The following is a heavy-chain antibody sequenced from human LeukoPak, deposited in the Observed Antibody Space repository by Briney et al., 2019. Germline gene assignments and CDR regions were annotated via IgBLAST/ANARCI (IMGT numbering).Heavy chain of an antibody. D-gene: IGHD1-26*01. Sequence: SETLSLTCAVYGGSFSGYYWGWIRQPPGKGLEWIGSIYYSGSTYYNPSLKSRVTISVDTSKNQFSLKLSSVTAADTAVYYCARPMRAVGATTAFDIWGQGTMVTVSS. J-gene: IGHJ3*02. CDR1: GGSFSGYY. CDR2: IYYSGST. CDR3: ARPMRAVGATTAFDI. V-gene: IGHV4-39*01.